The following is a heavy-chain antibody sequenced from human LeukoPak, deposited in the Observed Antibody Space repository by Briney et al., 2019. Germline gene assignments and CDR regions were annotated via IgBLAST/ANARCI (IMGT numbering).Heavy chain of an antibody. CDR1: GFTFSYYA. CDR3: AKDRSPTGSYYGMDV. V-gene: IGHV3-30*18. Sequence: PGGSLRLSCAASGFTFSYYAMRWVRQAPGKGLEWVAVISNDGSKKFYIDSVKGRFTVPSDKSTDTLYLQMNRLRPEDTAVYYCAKDRSPTGSYYGMDVWGQGTTVIVSS. D-gene: IGHD1-1*01. J-gene: IGHJ6*02. CDR2: ISNDGSKK.